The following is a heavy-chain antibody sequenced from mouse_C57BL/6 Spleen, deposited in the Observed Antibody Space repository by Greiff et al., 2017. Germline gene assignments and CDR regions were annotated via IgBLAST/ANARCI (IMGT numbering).Heavy chain of an antibody. V-gene: IGHV5-17*01. D-gene: IGHD4-1*01. CDR2: ISSGSSTI. CDR3: ARLGQYYFDY. J-gene: IGHJ2*01. Sequence: EVKVVESGGGLVKPGGSLKLSCAASGFTFSDYGMHWVRQAPEKGLEWVAYISSGSSTIYYADTVKGRFTISRDNAKNTLFLQMTSLRSEDTAMYYCARLGQYYFDYWGQGTTLTVSS. CDR1: GFTFSDYG.